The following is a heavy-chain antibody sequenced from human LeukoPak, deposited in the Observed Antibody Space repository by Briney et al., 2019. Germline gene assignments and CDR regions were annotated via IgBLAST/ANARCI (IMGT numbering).Heavy chain of an antibody. Sequence: GGSLILSRAASGFTFNTYAMSWVRQAPGKGLEWVSGISGSGRTTYYADSVKGRFTISRDNSKNTLFVQMNSLRAEDTAVYYCAKDRRELDVFDIWGQGTMVTVSS. CDR3: AKDRRELDVFDI. CDR2: ISGSGRTT. CDR1: GFTFNTYA. J-gene: IGHJ3*02. V-gene: IGHV3-23*01.